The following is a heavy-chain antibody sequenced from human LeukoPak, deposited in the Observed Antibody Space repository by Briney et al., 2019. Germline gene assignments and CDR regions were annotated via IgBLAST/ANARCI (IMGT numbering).Heavy chain of an antibody. CDR2: FFYTGST. D-gene: IGHD3-10*01. CDR3: AVTMVRGAGPYYFDY. CDR1: GGSISGYY. V-gene: IGHV4-59*03. Sequence: SETLSLTCTVSGGSISGYYWSWIRQPPGKALEWIGYFFYTGSTNYNPSLKSRVTMPVDTSKNQFSLKLSSVTAADTAVYYCAVTMVRGAGPYYFDYWGQGTLVTVSS. J-gene: IGHJ4*02.